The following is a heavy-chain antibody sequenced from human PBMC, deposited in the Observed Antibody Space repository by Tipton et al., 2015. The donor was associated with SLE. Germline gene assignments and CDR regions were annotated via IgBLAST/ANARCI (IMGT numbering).Heavy chain of an antibody. CDR3: AREPGIAAAGADDAFDI. CDR1: GGSISSYY. D-gene: IGHD6-13*01. Sequence: TLSLTCTVSGGSISSYYWSWIRQPPGKGLEWIGYIYTSGSTNYNPSLKSRVTISVDTSKNQFSLKLSSVTAADTAVYYCAREPGIAAAGADDAFDIWGQGTMVTVSS. CDR2: IYTSGST. J-gene: IGHJ3*02. V-gene: IGHV4-4*08.